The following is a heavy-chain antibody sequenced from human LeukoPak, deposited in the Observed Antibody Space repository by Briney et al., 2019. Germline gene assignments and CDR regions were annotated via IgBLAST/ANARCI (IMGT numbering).Heavy chain of an antibody. CDR1: GFTFSNYW. V-gene: IGHV3-21*01. Sequence: GGSLRLSCAASGFTFSNYWMHWVRQAPGKGLEWVSSISSTSSSYIYYADSVKGRFTISRDNAKNSLYLQMNSLRAEDTAVYYCARAGNYYGRHTNWFNPWGQGTLVTVSS. CDR3: ARAGNYYGRHTNWFNP. CDR2: ISSTSSSYI. D-gene: IGHD3-10*01. J-gene: IGHJ5*02.